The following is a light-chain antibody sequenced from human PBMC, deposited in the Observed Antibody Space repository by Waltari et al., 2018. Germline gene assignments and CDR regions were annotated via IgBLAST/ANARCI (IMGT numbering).Light chain of an antibody. CDR1: QNVNSK. CDR2: CAS. J-gene: IGKJ1*01. CDR3: EKYSTWPET. V-gene: IGKV3-15*01. Sequence: EIVMTQSPATLSVSPGKRATLSCRTSQNVNSKLACYQHKPGQAPRLLIYCASTRATDIPARFIGSGSGTEFTLTFSRLQSEDFAVYYSEKYSTWPETFGQGTKVEIK.